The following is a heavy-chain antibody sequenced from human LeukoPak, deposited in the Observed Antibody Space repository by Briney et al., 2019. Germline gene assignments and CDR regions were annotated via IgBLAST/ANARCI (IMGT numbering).Heavy chain of an antibody. V-gene: IGHV4-59*08. J-gene: IGHJ4*02. CDR2: IYYSGST. CDR1: GGPMSSHY. D-gene: IGHD6-19*01. CDR3: ARGGWYQDY. Sequence: SETPSLTCTVSGGPMSSHYWSWFRQPPGKGLECIGYIYYSGSTTYNPSLKSRLTISVDTSKNQFSLKLTSVTAADTAVYYCARGGWYQDYWGQGTLVTVSS.